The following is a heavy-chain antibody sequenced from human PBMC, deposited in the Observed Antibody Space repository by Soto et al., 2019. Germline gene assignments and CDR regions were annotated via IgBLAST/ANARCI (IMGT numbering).Heavy chain of an antibody. CDR1: GFSFSTSAVG. CDR3: AHLYWAAYGTRYYFDY. J-gene: IGHJ4*02. V-gene: IGHV2-5*02. CDR2: IYWDDDK. Sequence: QITLTESGPTLVKPTQTLTLTCTFSGFSFSTSAVGVGWIRQPPGKALEWLALIYWDDDKRYSPFLKSRLTITKDTSTTPVVLTMTNMDPVDTGTYYCAHLYWAAYGTRYYFDYWGQGTLVTVSS. D-gene: IGHD2-8*01.